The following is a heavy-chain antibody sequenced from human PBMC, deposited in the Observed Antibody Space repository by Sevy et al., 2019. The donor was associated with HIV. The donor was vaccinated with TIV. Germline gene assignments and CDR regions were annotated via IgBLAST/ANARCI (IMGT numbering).Heavy chain of an antibody. V-gene: IGHV3-30-3*01. D-gene: IGHD6-13*01. CDR1: GFTFSSYA. Sequence: GGSLRLSCAASGFTFSSYATHWVRQAPGKGLEWVAVISYDGSNKYYADSVKGRFTISRDNSKNTLYLQMNSLRAEDTAVYYCARARARGYSSSWYEDYWGQGTLVTVSS. CDR3: ARARARGYSSSWYEDY. J-gene: IGHJ4*02. CDR2: ISYDGSNK.